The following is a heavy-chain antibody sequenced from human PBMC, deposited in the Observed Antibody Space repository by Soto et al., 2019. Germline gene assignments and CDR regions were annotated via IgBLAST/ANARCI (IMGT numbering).Heavy chain of an antibody. V-gene: IGHV4-31*03. Sequence: SETLSLTCTFSGGSISSGGYYWSWIRQHPGKGLERIGYIYYSGSTYYNPSLKSRVTISVDTSKNQFSLKLNSVTAADTAVYYWARPAREGGGGYSWFAPWGQGTLVTVS. CDR2: IYYSGST. CDR1: GGSISSGGYY. J-gene: IGHJ5*02. D-gene: IGHD2-15*01. CDR3: ARPAREGGGGYSWFAP.